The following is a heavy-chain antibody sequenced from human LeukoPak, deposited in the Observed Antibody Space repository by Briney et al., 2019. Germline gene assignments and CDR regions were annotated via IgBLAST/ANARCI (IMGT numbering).Heavy chain of an antibody. CDR3: TSVRWFGELDY. D-gene: IGHD3-10*01. CDR2: FDPEDGET. V-gene: IGHV1-24*01. Sequence: WMGGFDPEDGETIYAQKFQGRVTMTEDTSTDTAYMELSSLRSEDTAVYYCTSVRWFGELDYWGQGTLVTVSS. J-gene: IGHJ4*02.